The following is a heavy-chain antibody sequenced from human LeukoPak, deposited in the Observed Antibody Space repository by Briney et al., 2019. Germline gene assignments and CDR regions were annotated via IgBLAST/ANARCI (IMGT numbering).Heavy chain of an antibody. CDR2: IWCDGTNK. J-gene: IGHJ4*02. CDR1: GFTFSNYG. CDR3: ARGPHPIILTGPADF. Sequence: PGRSLRLSCAASGFTFSNYGMHWVRQAPGKGLEWVAVIWCDGTNKYYADSVKGRFTISRDNSKNTLYLQMNSLRAEDTAVYYCARGPHPIILTGPADFWGQGTLATVSS. V-gene: IGHV3-33*01. D-gene: IGHD3-9*01.